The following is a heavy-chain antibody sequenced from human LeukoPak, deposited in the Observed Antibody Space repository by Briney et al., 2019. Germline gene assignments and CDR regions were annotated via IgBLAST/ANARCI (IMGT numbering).Heavy chain of an antibody. V-gene: IGHV1-2*02. CDR3: ARDPKYSIPDKYSSSSQSTHYYYYMDV. CDR1: GYTFTGYY. J-gene: IGHJ6*03. CDR2: INPNSGGT. Sequence: ASVKVSCKASGYTFTGYYMHWVRQAPGQGLEWMGWINPNSGGTNYAQKFQGRVTTTRDASISTAYMELSRLRSDDTAVYYCARDPKYSIPDKYSSSSQSTHYYYYMDVWGKGTTVTVSS. D-gene: IGHD6-6*01.